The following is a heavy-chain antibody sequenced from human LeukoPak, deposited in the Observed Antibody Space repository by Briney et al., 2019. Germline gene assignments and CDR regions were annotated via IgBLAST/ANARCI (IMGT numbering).Heavy chain of an antibody. CDR3: GRSTGKHGYSYGYGGHFDY. CDR2: INGDGNST. D-gene: IGHD5-18*01. J-gene: IGHJ4*02. CDR1: GFTFSSYW. V-gene: IGHV3-74*01. Sequence: GGSLRLSCAASGFTFSSYWMHWVRQAPGKGLVWVSRINGDGNSTSYADSVKGRFTISRDNAKNTLYLQMNSLRAEDTAVYYCGRSTGKHGYSYGYGGHFDYWGQGTLVTVSS.